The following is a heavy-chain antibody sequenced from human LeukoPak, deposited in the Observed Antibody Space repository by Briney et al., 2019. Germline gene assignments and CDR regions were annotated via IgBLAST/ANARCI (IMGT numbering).Heavy chain of an antibody. J-gene: IGHJ4*02. CDR2: IGRSGANS. D-gene: IGHD2-2*01. CDR1: GFTFGEYG. CDR3: AKLQTAVVPAATLGFDS. Sequence: PGGSLRLSCVGSGFTFGEYGMHWVRQVPGKGLEWVSAIGRSGANSYYATSVKGRFSVSRDNTKNTFHLQMNSLRAEDTAIYYCAKLQTAVVPAATLGFDSWGQGTLVTVSS. V-gene: IGHV3-23*01.